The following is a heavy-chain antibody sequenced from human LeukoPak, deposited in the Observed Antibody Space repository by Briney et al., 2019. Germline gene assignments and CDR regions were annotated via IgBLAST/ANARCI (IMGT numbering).Heavy chain of an antibody. D-gene: IGHD6-13*01. V-gene: IGHV3-23*01. CDR2: ISGSGGST. Sequence: GGSLRLSCAASGFTFSNYAMSWVRQAPGKGLEWVSTISGSGGSTYYADSVKGRFTISRDNSKNTLYLQMNSLRAEDTAVYYFAKARHSSSWWTNYFDYWGQGTLVTVSS. CDR3: AKARHSSSWWTNYFDY. J-gene: IGHJ4*02. CDR1: GFTFSNYA.